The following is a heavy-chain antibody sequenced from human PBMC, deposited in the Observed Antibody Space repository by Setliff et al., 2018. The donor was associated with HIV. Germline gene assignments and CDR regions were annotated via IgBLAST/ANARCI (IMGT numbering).Heavy chain of an antibody. J-gene: IGHJ6*03. CDR3: ASSPGTTRYYYYMDV. CDR1: GDTFTNYG. Sequence: VKVSCKASGDTFTNYGISWVRQAPGQGLEWMGWISAYNGNTDYGQKLQGRVTMTTDTSTSTAYMELRSLRSDDTAVYYCASSPGTTRYYYYMDVWGKGTTVTVSS. CDR2: ISAYNGNT. D-gene: IGHD1-7*01. V-gene: IGHV1-18*01.